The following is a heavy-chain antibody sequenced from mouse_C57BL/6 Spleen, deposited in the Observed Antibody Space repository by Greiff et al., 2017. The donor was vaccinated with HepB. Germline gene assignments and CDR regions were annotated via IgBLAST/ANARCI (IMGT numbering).Heavy chain of an antibody. D-gene: IGHD1-1*01. Sequence: VQLKESGAELVRPGSSVKMSCKTSGYTFTSYGINWVKQRPGQGLEWIGYIYIGNGYTEYNEKFKGKATLTSDTSSSTAYMQLSSLTSEDSAIYCCAIGDYYGSSPYAMDYWGQGTSVTVSS. V-gene: IGHV1-58*01. CDR2: IYIGNGYT. J-gene: IGHJ4*01. CDR1: GYTFTSYG. CDR3: AIGDYYGSSPYAMDY.